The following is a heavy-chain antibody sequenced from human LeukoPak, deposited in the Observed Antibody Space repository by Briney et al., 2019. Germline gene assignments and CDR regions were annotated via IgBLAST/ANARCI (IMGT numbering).Heavy chain of an antibody. CDR2: ISASSSTT. Sequence: GGSLRLSCAASGFTLSSYAMSWVRQAPGKGLEWVSVISASSSTTYYTDSVKGRFTISRDNFKNTLYLQMNSLRAEDTAVYYCAKDALSFNGDWFDYWGQGTLVTVSS. V-gene: IGHV3-23*01. CDR1: GFTLSSYA. CDR3: AKDALSFNGDWFDY. D-gene: IGHD4-17*01. J-gene: IGHJ4*02.